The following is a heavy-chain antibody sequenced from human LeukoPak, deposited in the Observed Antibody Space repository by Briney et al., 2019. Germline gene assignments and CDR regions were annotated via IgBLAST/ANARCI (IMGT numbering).Heavy chain of an antibody. D-gene: IGHD6-13*01. CDR2: ISGSGNSI. CDR1: GFTFSDHY. J-gene: IGHJ1*01. Sequence: GGSLRLSCAASGFTFSDHYMSWIRQVPGKGLEWVGYISGSGNSIDYADSVKGRFIISRDNAKNSVYLEMNSLRAEDTAVYYCAKDGAIAAVLHAEYFQHWGQGTLVTVSS. CDR3: AKDGAIAAVLHAEYFQH. V-gene: IGHV3-11*04.